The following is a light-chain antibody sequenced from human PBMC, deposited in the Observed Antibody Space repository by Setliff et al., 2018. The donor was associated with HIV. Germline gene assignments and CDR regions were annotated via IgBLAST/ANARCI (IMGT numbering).Light chain of an antibody. Sequence: QSALTQPRSVSGSPGQSVTISCTGTTSNVGGYNYVSWYQQHPGNAPKLMIFDVTKRPSGVPDRFSGSKSGNTASLTISGLQAEDEADYSCSSYVDDHVIFGGGTKVTVL. J-gene: IGLJ2*01. CDR1: TSNVGGYNY. CDR2: DVT. V-gene: IGLV2-11*01. CDR3: SSYVDDHVI.